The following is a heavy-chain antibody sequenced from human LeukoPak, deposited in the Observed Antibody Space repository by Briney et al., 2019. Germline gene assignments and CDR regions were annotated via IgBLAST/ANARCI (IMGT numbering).Heavy chain of an antibody. V-gene: IGHV3-33*01. CDR3: ARDDVAVTGALDF. J-gene: IGHJ4*02. CDR2: IWYDGSNK. CDR1: GYTFSSYG. Sequence: GGSLRLSCAASGYTFSSYGMHWVRQAPGKGLEWVAVIWYDGSNKYYADSVKGRFTISRDNSKNTLYLQMNGLRAEDTAVYYCARDDVAVTGALDFWGQGTLVTVSS. D-gene: IGHD6-19*01.